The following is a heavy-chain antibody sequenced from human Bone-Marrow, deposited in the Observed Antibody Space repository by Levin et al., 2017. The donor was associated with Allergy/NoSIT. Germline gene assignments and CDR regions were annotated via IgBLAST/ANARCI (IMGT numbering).Heavy chain of an antibody. CDR2: ISYDGSNK. J-gene: IGHJ4*02. V-gene: IGHV3-30-3*01. Sequence: LSLPCAASGFTFRSYAMHWVRQAPGKGLEWVAVISYDGSNKYYADSVKGRFTISRDNSKNTLYLQMNSLRAEDTAVYYCARGRYCSGGSCYYFDYWGQGTLVTVSS. CDR3: ARGRYCSGGSCYYFDY. CDR1: GFTFRSYA. D-gene: IGHD2-15*01.